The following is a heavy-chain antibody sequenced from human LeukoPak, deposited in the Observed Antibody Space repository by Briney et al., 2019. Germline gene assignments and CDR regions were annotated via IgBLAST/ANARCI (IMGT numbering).Heavy chain of an antibody. J-gene: IGHJ4*02. Sequence: SETLSLTCAVYGGSFSGYYWSWIRQPPGKGLEWIGEINHSGSTNYNPSLKSRVTISVDTSKNQFSLKLSSVTAADTAVYYGARGTHRITMVRGVIIPFDYWGQGTLVTVSS. D-gene: IGHD3-10*01. CDR2: INHSGST. CDR3: ARGTHRITMVRGVIIPFDY. V-gene: IGHV4-34*01. CDR1: GGSFSGYY.